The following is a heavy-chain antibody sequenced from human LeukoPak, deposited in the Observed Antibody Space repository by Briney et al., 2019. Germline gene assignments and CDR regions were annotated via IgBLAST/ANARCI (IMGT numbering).Heavy chain of an antibody. CDR2: INTDGITT. Sequence: GGSLRLSYAASGFTFSSYSMNWVRQAPGKGLEWVSRINTDGITTTYADSVKGRFTVSRDNAKNTLYLQMNSLRAEDTAVYYCVRDPRYYHYMDVWGKGTTVTVSS. CDR3: VRDPRYYHYMDV. CDR1: GFTFSSYS. V-gene: IGHV3-74*01. J-gene: IGHJ6*03.